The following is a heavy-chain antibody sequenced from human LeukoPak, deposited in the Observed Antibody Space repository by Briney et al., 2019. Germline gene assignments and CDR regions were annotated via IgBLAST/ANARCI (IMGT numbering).Heavy chain of an antibody. V-gene: IGHV3-53*01. J-gene: IGHJ3*02. CDR1: GFTVSRNY. Sequence: GGSLRLSCAASGFTVSRNYMSWLRQAPGKGVEWVSFIYTGDSTYYADSVKGRFTISRDNSKNTLYLQMNSLRAEDTAMYYCARDTTAANFVGAFDIWGQGTMVTVSS. CDR2: IYTGDST. D-gene: IGHD4-17*01. CDR3: ARDTTAANFVGAFDI.